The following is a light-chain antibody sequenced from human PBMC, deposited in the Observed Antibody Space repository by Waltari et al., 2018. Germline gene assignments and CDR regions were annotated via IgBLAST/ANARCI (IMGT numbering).Light chain of an antibody. J-gene: IGKJ1*01. CDR2: AAS. CDR1: QRISNY. CDR3: QQSHSTPWT. V-gene: IGKV1-39*01. Sequence: DIQMTQSPSSLSASVGDRVIITCRASQRISNYLNWYQQKPGQVPKVLFYAASRLQSGVPSRFSGSGSGTDFTLTISSVQPDDYATYYCQQSHSTPWTFGQGTKVDIK.